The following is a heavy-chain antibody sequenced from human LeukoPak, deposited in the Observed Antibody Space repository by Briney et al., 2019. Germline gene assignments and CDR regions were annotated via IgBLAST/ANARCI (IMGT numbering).Heavy chain of an antibody. Sequence: QPGGSLRLSCAASGFTFSNYAMSWVRQAPGKGLEWVSGISASGGTPNYADSVKGRFTISRDNSKSTLYLQMNSLRAEDTALYYCARPYPPLIAAAAKTPRFDYWGQGTLVTVSS. J-gene: IGHJ4*02. D-gene: IGHD6-13*01. CDR1: GFTFSNYA. CDR2: ISASGGTP. V-gene: IGHV3-23*01. CDR3: ARPYPPLIAAAAKTPRFDY.